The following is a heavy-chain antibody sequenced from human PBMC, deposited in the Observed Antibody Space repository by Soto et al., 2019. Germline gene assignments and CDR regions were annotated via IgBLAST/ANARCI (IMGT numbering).Heavy chain of an antibody. Sequence: GASVKVSCKASGYTFTSYAMHWVRQAPGQRLEWMGWINAGNGNTKYSQKFQGRVTITRDTSASTAYMELSSLRSEDTAVYYCARAGGCSSTSCSADFDYWGQGTLVTVSS. CDR1: GYTFTSYA. CDR2: INAGNGNT. J-gene: IGHJ4*02. CDR3: ARAGGCSSTSCSADFDY. V-gene: IGHV1-3*01. D-gene: IGHD2-2*01.